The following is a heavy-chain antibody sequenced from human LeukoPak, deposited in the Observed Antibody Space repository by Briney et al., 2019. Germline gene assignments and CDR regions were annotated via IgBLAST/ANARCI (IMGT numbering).Heavy chain of an antibody. CDR3: ARQRDYADYLDAFDV. J-gene: IGHJ3*01. CDR2: IYYSGTT. Sequence: PSETLSLTCTVSGDSISSYYWTWIRQPPGKGLEWIGYIYYSGTTNYNPSLKSRVTISVDTSKNQFSLKLTSVTAADTAIYYCARQRDYADYLDAFDVWGQGTMVTVSS. V-gene: IGHV4-59*08. CDR1: GDSISSYY. D-gene: IGHD4-17*01.